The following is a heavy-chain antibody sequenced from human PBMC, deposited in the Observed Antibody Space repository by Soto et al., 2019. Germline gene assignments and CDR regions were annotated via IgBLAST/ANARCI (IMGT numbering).Heavy chain of an antibody. CDR1: GYTFSDYY. Sequence: GSLRLSCAASGYTFSDYYMSWIRQAPGKGLEWISYIDTSGTKIYYADSVKGRFTITRDNAKNSLYLEMNSLRDEDTAVYYCASHYDMWSGYLSPVEYWGQGTLVTVSS. V-gene: IGHV3-11*01. D-gene: IGHD3-3*01. CDR2: IDTSGTKI. CDR3: ASHYDMWSGYLSPVEY. J-gene: IGHJ4*02.